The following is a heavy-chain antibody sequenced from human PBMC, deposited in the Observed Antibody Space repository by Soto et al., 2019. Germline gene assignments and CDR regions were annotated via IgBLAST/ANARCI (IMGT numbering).Heavy chain of an antibody. CDR2: IIPIFGTA. D-gene: IGHD2-2*01. CDR3: AAGYCSSTSCYTGYYYYYGMDV. CDR1: GGTFSSYA. J-gene: IGHJ6*02. Sequence: QVQLVQSGAEVKKPGSSVKVSCKASGGTFSSYAISWVRQAPGQGLDWMGGIIPIFGTANYAQKFQGRVTITADESTSTAYMELSSLRSEDTAVYYCAAGYCSSTSCYTGYYYYYGMDVWGQGTTVTVSS. V-gene: IGHV1-69*01.